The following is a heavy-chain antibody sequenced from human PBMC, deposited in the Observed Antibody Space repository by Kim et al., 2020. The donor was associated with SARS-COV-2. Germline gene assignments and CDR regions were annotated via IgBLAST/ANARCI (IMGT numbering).Heavy chain of an antibody. D-gene: IGHD2-15*01. V-gene: IGHV5-10-1*01. Sequence: GESLKISRKGSGYSFTSYWISWVRQMPGKGLEWMGRIDPSDSYTNYSPSFQGHVTISADKSISTAYLQWSSLKASDTAMYYCARIWENCSGGSCYENYFDYWGQGTLVTVSS. CDR1: GYSFTSYW. J-gene: IGHJ4*02. CDR3: ARIWENCSGGSCYENYFDY. CDR2: IDPSDSYT.